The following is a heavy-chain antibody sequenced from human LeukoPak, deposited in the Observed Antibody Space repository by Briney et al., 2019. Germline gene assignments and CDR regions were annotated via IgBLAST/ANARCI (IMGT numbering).Heavy chain of an antibody. Sequence: SETLSLTCAVYGGSFSGYYWSWIRQPPGKGLEWIGEINHSGSTNYNPSLKSRVTISVDTSKNQFSLKLSSVTAADTAVYYCATLQAAAGDNWFDPWGQGTLVTVSS. CDR3: ATLQAAAGDNWFDP. D-gene: IGHD6-13*01. J-gene: IGHJ5*02. CDR1: GGSFSGYY. V-gene: IGHV4-34*01. CDR2: INHSGST.